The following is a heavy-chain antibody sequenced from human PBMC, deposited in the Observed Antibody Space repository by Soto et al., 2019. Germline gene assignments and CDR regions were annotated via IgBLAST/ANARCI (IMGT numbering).Heavy chain of an antibody. Sequence: QLQLQESGPGLVKPSETLSLTCTVSGGSISSSSYYWGWIRQPPGKGLEWIGSIYYSGSTYYNPSLKSRVTISVDPSKNQFSLKLSSVTAADTAVYYCASEGGSGSYGPSDAFDIWGQGTMVTVSS. D-gene: IGHD3-10*01. CDR2: IYYSGST. CDR1: GGSISSSSYY. J-gene: IGHJ3*02. V-gene: IGHV4-39*01. CDR3: ASEGGSGSYGPSDAFDI.